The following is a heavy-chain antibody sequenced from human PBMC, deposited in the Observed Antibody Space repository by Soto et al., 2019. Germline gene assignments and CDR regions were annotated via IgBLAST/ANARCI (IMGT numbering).Heavy chain of an antibody. CDR3: AKDNWSRAAAGTGDY. V-gene: IGHV3-23*01. CDR2: ISGSGGST. J-gene: IGHJ4*02. D-gene: IGHD6-13*01. CDR1: GFTFSSYA. Sequence: GGSLRLSCAASGFTFSSYAMSWVRQAPGKGLEWVSAISGSGGSTYYADSVKGRFTTSRDNSKNTLYLQMNSLRAEDTAVYYCAKDNWSRAAAGTGDYWGQGTLVTVSS.